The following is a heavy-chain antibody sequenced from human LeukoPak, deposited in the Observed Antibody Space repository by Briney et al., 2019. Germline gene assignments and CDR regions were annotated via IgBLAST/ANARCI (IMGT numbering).Heavy chain of an antibody. CDR1: GYTFTSYC. D-gene: IGHD1-20*01. CDR3: APTDVTGTEVGYYYYGMDV. J-gene: IGHJ6*02. V-gene: IGHV1-18*01. Sequence: ASVKVSCKASGYTFTSYCISWVRQAPGQGLEWMGWISTYNGNKNYAQNLQGRDTMTTDTSTTTAYMELRSLRSDDTDVYYCAPTDVTGTEVGYYYYGMDVWGQGTTVTVSS. CDR2: ISTYNGNK.